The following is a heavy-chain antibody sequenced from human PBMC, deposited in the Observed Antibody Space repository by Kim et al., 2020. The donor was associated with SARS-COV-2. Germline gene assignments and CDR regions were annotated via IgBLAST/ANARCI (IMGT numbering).Heavy chain of an antibody. CDR3: VRDYSYTFDS. CDR1: GFFFSRYT. Sequence: GGSLRLSCAASGFFFSRYTMNWVRQAPGKWLEWLSNIRTTEGTMHYADSVRGRFTISRDDSKNSLYLEMNSLRAEDTAIYYCVRDYSYTFDSWGQGILVTVSS. J-gene: IGHJ4*02. CDR2: IRTTEGTM. V-gene: IGHV3-48*04. D-gene: IGHD1-1*01.